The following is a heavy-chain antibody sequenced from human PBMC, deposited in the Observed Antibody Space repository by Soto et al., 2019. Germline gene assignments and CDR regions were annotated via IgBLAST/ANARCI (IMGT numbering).Heavy chain of an antibody. CDR3: AKAGFSSGWSPSYFDY. J-gene: IGHJ4*02. V-gene: IGHV3-23*01. D-gene: IGHD6-19*01. Sequence: EVQLLESGGGLVQPGRSLRLSCAASGFTFISYAMNWVRQAPGKWLEWVSAMSGTGCTTYYADSVKGRFTISRDNSKNTLYLQMNSLRVEDTAVFYCAKAGFSSGWSPSYFDYWGQGTLVTVSS. CDR2: MSGTGCTT. CDR1: GFTFISYA.